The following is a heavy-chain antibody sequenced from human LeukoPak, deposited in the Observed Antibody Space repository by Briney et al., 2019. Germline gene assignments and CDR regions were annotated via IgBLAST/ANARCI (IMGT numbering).Heavy chain of an antibody. CDR3: ARVRAAATLGPTYYYYYMDV. D-gene: IGHD6-25*01. J-gene: IGHJ6*03. CDR1: GFTFSSYS. V-gene: IGHV3-21*01. CDR2: ISSSSSYI. Sequence: GGYLRLSCAASGFTFSSYSMNWVRQAPGKGLEWVSSISSSSSYIYYADSVKGRFTISRDNAKNSLYLQMNSLRAEDTAVYYCARVRAAATLGPTYYYYYMDVWGKGTTVTVSS.